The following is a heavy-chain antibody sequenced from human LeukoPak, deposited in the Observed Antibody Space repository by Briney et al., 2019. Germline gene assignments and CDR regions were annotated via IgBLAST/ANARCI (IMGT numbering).Heavy chain of an antibody. J-gene: IGHJ6*03. D-gene: IGHD3-22*01. CDR3: ARDNNDSSGYYYAAYYYYMDV. Sequence: KPSETLSLTCTVSGGSISSSSYYWGWIRQPPGKGLEWIGSIYYSGSTYYNPSLKSRVTISVDTSKNQFSLKLSSVTAADTAVYYCARDNNDSSGYYYAAYYYYMDVWGKGTTVTISS. CDR2: IYYSGST. CDR1: GGSISSSSYY. V-gene: IGHV4-39*07.